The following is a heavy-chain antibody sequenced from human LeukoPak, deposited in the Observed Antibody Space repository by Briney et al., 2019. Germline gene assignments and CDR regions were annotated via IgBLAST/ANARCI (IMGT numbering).Heavy chain of an antibody. CDR2: IYYSGST. D-gene: IGHD3-3*01. CDR1: GGSISSSSYY. CDR3: ARSGDFWTPYGMDV. V-gene: IGHV4-39*01. Sequence: SGTLSLTCTVSGGSISSSSYYWGWIRQPPGKGLEWIGSIYYSGSTYYNPSLKSRVTISVDTSKNQFSLKLSSVTAADTAVYYCARSGDFWTPYGMDVWGQGTTVTVSS. J-gene: IGHJ6*02.